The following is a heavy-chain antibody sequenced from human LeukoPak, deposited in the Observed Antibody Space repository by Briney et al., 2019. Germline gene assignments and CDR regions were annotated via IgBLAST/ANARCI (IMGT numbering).Heavy chain of an antibody. CDR3: ARSRSDFYYGSGPLGY. V-gene: IGHV4-34*01. J-gene: IGHJ4*02. D-gene: IGHD3-10*01. Sequence: PSETLSLTCAVYGGSFSGYYWGWIRQPPGKGLEWIGEINHSGSTNYNPSLKSRVTISVDTSKNQFSLKLSSVTAADTAVYYCARSRSDFYYGSGPLGYWGQGTLVTVSS. CDR2: INHSGST. CDR1: GGSFSGYY.